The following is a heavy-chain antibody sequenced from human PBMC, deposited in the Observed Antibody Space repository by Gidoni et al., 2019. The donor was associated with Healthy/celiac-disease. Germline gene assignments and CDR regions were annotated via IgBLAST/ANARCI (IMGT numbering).Heavy chain of an antibody. J-gene: IGHJ6*02. CDR1: GGSFRGYY. CDR2: INHSGST. CDR3: ASLVLKWLRRSGGGMDV. D-gene: IGHD5-12*01. V-gene: IGHV4-34*01. Sequence: QVQLQQWGAGLLTPSETLSLTCAGYGGSFRGYYWSWIRQPPGKGLEWIGEINHSGSTNYTPSLKSRVTISVDTSKNQFSLKLSSVTAADTAVYYCASLVLKWLRRSGGGMDVWGQGTTVTVSS.